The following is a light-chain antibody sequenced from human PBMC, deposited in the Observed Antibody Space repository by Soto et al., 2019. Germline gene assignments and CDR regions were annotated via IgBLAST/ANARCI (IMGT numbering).Light chain of an antibody. J-gene: IGKJ1*01. CDR1: QSVKKNY. CDR3: QQYVSSST. CDR2: GAS. Sequence: IVLTQSPATLSFSPVEKATLSCMASQSVKKNYLAWYQQKPGQSPRLLIYGASNRATGIPDRFSGSGSGTDFTLTISRLETEDFAVYYCQQYVSSSTFGQGTKVDIK. V-gene: IGKV3-20*01.